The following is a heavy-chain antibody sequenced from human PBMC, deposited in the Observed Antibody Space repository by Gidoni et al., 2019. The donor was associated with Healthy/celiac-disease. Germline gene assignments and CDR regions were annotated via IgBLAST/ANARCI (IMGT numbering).Heavy chain of an antibody. Sequence: QVQLVESGGGVVQPGRSPRLSCAASGFPFSSYAMHWVRQAPGKGLEWVAVISYDGSNKYYADAVKGRFTISRDNSKNTLYLQMNSLRAEDTAVYYCARERLAARPGYFDYWGQGTLVTVSS. CDR1: GFPFSSYA. CDR3: ARERLAARPGYFDY. CDR2: ISYDGSNK. J-gene: IGHJ4*02. D-gene: IGHD6-6*01. V-gene: IGHV3-30-3*01.